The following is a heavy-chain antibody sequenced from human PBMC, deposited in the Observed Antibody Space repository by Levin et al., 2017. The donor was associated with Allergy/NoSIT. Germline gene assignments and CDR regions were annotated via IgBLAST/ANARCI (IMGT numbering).Heavy chain of an antibody. D-gene: IGHD6-6*01. Sequence: SETLSLTCAVYGGSFSGYYWSWIRQPPGKGLEWIGEINHSGSTNYNPSLKSRVTISVDTSKNQFSLKLSSVTAADTAVYYCARGRALYKAARRNAFDIWGQGTMVTVSS. V-gene: IGHV4-34*01. CDR1: GGSFSGYY. CDR3: ARGRALYKAARRNAFDI. J-gene: IGHJ3*02. CDR2: INHSGST.